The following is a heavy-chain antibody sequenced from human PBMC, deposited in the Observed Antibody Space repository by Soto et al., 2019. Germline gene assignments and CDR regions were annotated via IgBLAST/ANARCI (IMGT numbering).Heavy chain of an antibody. CDR3: GRGRSYSVYDC. D-gene: IGHD5-12*01. CDR1: GGSISAHS. J-gene: IGHJ4*02. Sequence: SETLSLTCTVAGGSISAHSWIWIRPPAGKGLEWNGHIYPSGSTSSNPSLSSRVTMSLDTSSNQFFLNLTSVTAADTAVFYCGRGRSYSVYDCWGPGTLVTVSS. V-gene: IGHV4-4*07. CDR2: IYPSGST.